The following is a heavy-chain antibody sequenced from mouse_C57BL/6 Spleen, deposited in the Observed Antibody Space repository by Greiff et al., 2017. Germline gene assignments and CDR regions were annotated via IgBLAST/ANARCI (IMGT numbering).Heavy chain of an antibody. J-gene: IGHJ4*01. V-gene: IGHV1-62-2*01. CDR3: ARHEEGAYGNYDAMDY. D-gene: IGHD2-1*01. CDR2: FYPGSGSI. Sequence: QVQLKESGAELVKPGASVKLSCKASGYTFTEYTIHWVKQRSGQGLEWIGWFYPGSGSIKYNEKFKDKATLTADKSSSTVYMELSRVTSEDSSVYFCARHEEGAYGNYDAMDYWGQGTSVTVSS. CDR1: GYTFTEYT.